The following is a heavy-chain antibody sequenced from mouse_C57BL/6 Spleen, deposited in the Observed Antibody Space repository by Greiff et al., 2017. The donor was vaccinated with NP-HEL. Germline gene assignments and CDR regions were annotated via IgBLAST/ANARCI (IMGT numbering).Heavy chain of an antibody. CDR1: GYTFTSYW. D-gene: IGHD1-1*01. CDR2: IYPGSGST. V-gene: IGHV1-55*01. CDR3: ARELITVGDFDY. Sequence: QVQLQQPGAELVKPGASVKMSCKASGYTFTSYWITWVKQRPGQGLEWIGDIYPGSGSTNYNEKFKSKATLTVDTSSSTAYMQLSSLTSEDSAVYYCARELITVGDFDYWGQGTTLTVSS. J-gene: IGHJ2*01.